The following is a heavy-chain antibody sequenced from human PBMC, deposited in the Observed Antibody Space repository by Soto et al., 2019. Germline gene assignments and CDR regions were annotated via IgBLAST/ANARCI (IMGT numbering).Heavy chain of an antibody. D-gene: IGHD2-2*01. CDR1: GYSFTSYW. CDR2: IYPGDSDT. V-gene: IGHV5-51*01. Sequence: GESLKISCKGSGYSFTSYWIGWVRQMPGKGLEWMGIIYPGDSDTRYSPSFQGQVTISADKSISTAYLQWSSLKASDTAMYYCASVVVPAAIAFDYWGQGTLVTVSS. CDR3: ASVVVPAAIAFDY. J-gene: IGHJ4*02.